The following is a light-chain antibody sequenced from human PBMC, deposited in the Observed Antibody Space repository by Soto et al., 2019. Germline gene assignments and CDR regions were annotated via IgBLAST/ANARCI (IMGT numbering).Light chain of an antibody. V-gene: IGKV3-15*01. CDR2: GAS. Sequence: EIVRTQSPDTLSVSPGARATLSCRASQSVTNNLAWYQKKTGQAPRLIIYGASTRTIAIPARFSGIVSGTDFTLTLRRLQSEDCAVYEGQQSNNWTRTFCPLTQGDIK. J-gene: IGKJ1*01. CDR1: QSVTNN. CDR3: QQSNNWTRT.